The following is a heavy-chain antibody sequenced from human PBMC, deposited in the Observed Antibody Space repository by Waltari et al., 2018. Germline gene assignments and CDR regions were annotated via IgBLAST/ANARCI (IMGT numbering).Heavy chain of an antibody. Sequence: EVQVVESGGGLVQPGGSLSLSCVASGFTFSNYEMNWVRQAPGKGLEWVSYISNIGSTTYYADSVKGRFTISRDNAKNSMYLEMDSLRAEDTAVYYCARPSTEYYYYYYYMDVWGKGTTVTVS. CDR2: ISNIGSTT. CDR1: GFTFSNYE. V-gene: IGHV3-48*03. J-gene: IGHJ6*03. CDR3: ARPSTEYYYYYYYMDV.